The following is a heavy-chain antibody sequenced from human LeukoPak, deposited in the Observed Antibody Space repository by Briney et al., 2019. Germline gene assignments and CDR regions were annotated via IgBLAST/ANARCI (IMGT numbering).Heavy chain of an antibody. CDR2: INHSGST. Sequence: SETLSLTCAVYGGSFSGYYWSWIRQPPGKGLEWIGEINHSGSTNYNPSLKSRVTISVDTSKNQFPLKLSSVTAADTAVYYCARDGISYYYYGMDVWGQGTTVTVSS. V-gene: IGHV4-34*01. CDR3: ARDGISYYYYGMDV. CDR1: GGSFSGYY. J-gene: IGHJ6*02. D-gene: IGHD3-3*02.